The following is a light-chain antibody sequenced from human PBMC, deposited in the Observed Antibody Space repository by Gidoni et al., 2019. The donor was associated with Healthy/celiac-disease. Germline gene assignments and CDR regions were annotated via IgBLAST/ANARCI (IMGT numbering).Light chain of an antibody. CDR3: CSYAGSSTYV. J-gene: IGLJ1*01. V-gene: IGLV2-23*02. Sequence: QSALTQPASVSGSPGPSITISCTGPSSDVGSYNLVSWYQQPPGKAPTLMIYEVSKRPSGVSNRFSGSKSGNTASLTISGLQAEDEADYYCCSYAGSSTYVFGTGTKVTVL. CDR2: EVS. CDR1: SSDVGSYNL.